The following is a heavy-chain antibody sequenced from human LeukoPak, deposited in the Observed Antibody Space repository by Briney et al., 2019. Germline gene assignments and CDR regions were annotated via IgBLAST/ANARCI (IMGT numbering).Heavy chain of an antibody. Sequence: SETLSLTCTVSGVSISSSDFYWGWIRQSPEKGLELIGNIYFSGVTYFSPSLKSRVTLYLDTSKNQFSLKLRSVTAADTAVYYCARVGYCSSTMCYGTFYYYMDDWGKGTTVTVSS. J-gene: IGHJ6*03. D-gene: IGHD2-2*01. CDR2: IYFSGVT. CDR3: ARVGYCSSTMCYGTFYYYMDD. CDR1: GVSISSSDFY. V-gene: IGHV4-39*01.